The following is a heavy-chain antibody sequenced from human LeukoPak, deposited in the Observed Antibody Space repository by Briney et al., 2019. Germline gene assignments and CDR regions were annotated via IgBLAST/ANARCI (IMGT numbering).Heavy chain of an antibody. CDR2: IAYDGSNK. J-gene: IGHJ4*02. CDR3: AKDHDYYGLESY. D-gene: IGHD3-10*01. V-gene: IGHV3-30*02. Sequence: GGSLRLSCAASGFTFISYGMHWVRQAPGKGLEWVAFIAYDGSNKYYADSAKGRFTISRDNSKNTLSLQMNSLRAEDTAVYYCAKDHDYYGLESYWGQGTLVTVSS. CDR1: GFTFISYG.